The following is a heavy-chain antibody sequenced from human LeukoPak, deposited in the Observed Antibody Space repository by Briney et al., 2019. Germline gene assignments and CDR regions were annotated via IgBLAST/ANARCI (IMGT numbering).Heavy chain of an antibody. CDR1: GFTFSSYW. CDR3: ARGGGYSNGTFDY. CDR2: INRAGSST. D-gene: IGHD5-18*01. J-gene: IGHJ4*02. V-gene: IGHV3-74*01. Sequence: GGSLRLSCAASGFTFSSYWMHWVRQAPGKGLVWVSRINRAGSSTSYADSVKGRFTISRDNAKNTRYLQMNSLRAEDTVVYYCARGGGYSNGTFDYWGQGTLVTVSS.